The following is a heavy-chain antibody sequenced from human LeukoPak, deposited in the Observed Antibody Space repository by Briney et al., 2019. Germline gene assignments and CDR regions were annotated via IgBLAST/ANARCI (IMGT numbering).Heavy chain of an antibody. Sequence: SGGSLRLSCAASGFTFSSYGMYWVRQAPGKGLEWVAFIRYDGSNKYYADSVKGRFTVSRDNSKNTLYLQMKSLRAEDTAVYYCARLRAVPDYYYYYMDVWGKGTTVTISS. CDR2: IRYDGSNK. J-gene: IGHJ6*03. D-gene: IGHD3-16*01. V-gene: IGHV3-30*02. CDR1: GFTFSSYG. CDR3: ARLRAVPDYYYYYMDV.